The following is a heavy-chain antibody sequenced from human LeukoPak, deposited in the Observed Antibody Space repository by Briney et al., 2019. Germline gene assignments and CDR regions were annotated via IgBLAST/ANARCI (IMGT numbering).Heavy chain of an antibody. Sequence: SETLSLTCTVSGGSISSGDYYWSWIRQPPGKGLEWIGYIYYSGSTYYNPSLKSRVTISVDTPKNQFSLKLSSVTAADTAVYYCAVYDFMDNWFDPWGQGTLVTVSS. CDR2: IYYSGST. CDR1: GGSISSGDYY. J-gene: IGHJ5*02. CDR3: AVYDFMDNWFDP. D-gene: IGHD3-3*01. V-gene: IGHV4-30-4*02.